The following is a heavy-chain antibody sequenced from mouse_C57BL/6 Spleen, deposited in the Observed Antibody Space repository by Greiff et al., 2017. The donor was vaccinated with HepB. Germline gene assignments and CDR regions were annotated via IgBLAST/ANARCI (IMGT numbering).Heavy chain of an antibody. D-gene: IGHD3-2*02. V-gene: IGHV1-26*01. CDR3: ARRAQASDY. CDR2: INPNNGGT. Sequence: VQLQQSGPELVKPGASVKISCKASGYTFTDYYMNWVKQSHGKSLEWIGDINPNNGGTSYNQKFKGKATLTVDKSSSTAYMELRSLTSEDSAVYYCARRAQASDYWGQGTTLTVSS. J-gene: IGHJ2*01. CDR1: GYTFTDYY.